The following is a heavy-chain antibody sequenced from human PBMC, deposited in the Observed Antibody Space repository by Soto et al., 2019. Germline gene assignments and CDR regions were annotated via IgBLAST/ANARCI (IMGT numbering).Heavy chain of an antibody. D-gene: IGHD3-3*01. CDR1: GGSISSSSYY. CDR3: ARRYYDFWSCYLDRGWFDP. Sequence: QLQLQESGPGLVKPSETLSLTCTVSGGSISSSSYYWGWIRHPPGKGLEWIGSIYYSGSTYYNPSLNRRVTVSVDTSKDQYSLRRSSVTAADTAVYYCARRYYDFWSCYLDRGWFDPWGQGTLVTVSS. V-gene: IGHV4-39*01. J-gene: IGHJ5*02. CDR2: IYYSGST.